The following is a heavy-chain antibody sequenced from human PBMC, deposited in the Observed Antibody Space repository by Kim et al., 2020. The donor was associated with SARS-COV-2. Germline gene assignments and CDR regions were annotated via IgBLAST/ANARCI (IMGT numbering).Heavy chain of an antibody. J-gene: IGHJ5*02. CDR1: GFTFSSYA. V-gene: IGHV3-30*04. D-gene: IGHD2-21*02. CDR2: ISYDGSNK. CDR3: ARGYGGNSGWFDP. Sequence: GGSLRLSCAASGFTFSSYAMHWVRQAPGKGLEWVAVISYDGSNKYYADSVKGRFTISRDNSENTLYLQMNSLRAEDTAVYYCARGYGGNSGWFDPWGQGTLVTVSS.